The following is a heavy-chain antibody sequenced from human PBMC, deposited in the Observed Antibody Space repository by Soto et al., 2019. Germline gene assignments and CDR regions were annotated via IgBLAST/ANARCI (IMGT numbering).Heavy chain of an antibody. J-gene: IGHJ4*02. CDR1: GGSISSYY. CDR3: AGEFPISRGWSLGFDY. CDR2: IYYSGST. V-gene: IGHV4-59*01. D-gene: IGHD6-19*01. Sequence: SETLSLTCTVSGGSISSYYWSWIRQPPGKGLEWIGYIYYSGSTKYNPSLKSRVTISVDTSKNQFSLKLSSVTAADTAVYYCAGEFPISRGWSLGFDYWGQGTLVTVSS.